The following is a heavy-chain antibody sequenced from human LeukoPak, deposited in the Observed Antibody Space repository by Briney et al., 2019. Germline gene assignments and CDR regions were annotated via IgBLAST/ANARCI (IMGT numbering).Heavy chain of an antibody. CDR1: GYSFTSYW. D-gene: IGHD5-24*01. V-gene: IGHV5-51*01. J-gene: IGHJ4*02. Sequence: GESLKISCKGSGYSFTSYWIGWVRQMPGKGLEWMGIIYPGDSDTRYSPSFQGQVTISADKSISTAYLQWSSLKASDTAMYYCARRSRDGYIEYYFDYWGQGTLVTVSS. CDR3: ARRSRDGYIEYYFDY. CDR2: IYPGDSDT.